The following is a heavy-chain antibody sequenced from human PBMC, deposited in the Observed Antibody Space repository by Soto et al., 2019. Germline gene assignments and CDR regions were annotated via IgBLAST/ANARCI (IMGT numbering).Heavy chain of an antibody. CDR1: GFTFRYAW. CDR3: TTWGIIAVPYGLDV. J-gene: IGHJ6*02. D-gene: IGHD7-27*01. V-gene: IGHV3-15*01. CDR2: IKSKADGGTA. Sequence: PGGSLRLSCAASGFTFRYAWMTWVRQAPGKGLEWVGRIKSKADGGTADYAAPVKGRFTISRDDSKNTLYLQMNSLKTEDTAVYYCTTWGIIAVPYGLDVRGQGTTVTVSS.